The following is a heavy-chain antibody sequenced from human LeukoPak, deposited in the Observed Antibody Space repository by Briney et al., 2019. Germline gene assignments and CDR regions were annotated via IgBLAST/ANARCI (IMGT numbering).Heavy chain of an antibody. CDR3: ASRESGNYYYYMDV. D-gene: IGHD1-1*01. J-gene: IGHJ6*03. Sequence: GGSLRLSCAASGFSFSNYETNWVRQAPGKGLEWVSYISSSGRTMYYADSVKGRFTISRDNAKNSLYLQMNSLRAEDTAIYYCASRESGNYYYYMDVWGKGTTVTISS. CDR1: GFSFSNYE. V-gene: IGHV3-48*03. CDR2: ISSSGRTM.